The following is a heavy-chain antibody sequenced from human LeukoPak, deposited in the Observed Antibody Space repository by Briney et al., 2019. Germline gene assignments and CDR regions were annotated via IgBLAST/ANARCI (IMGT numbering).Heavy chain of an antibody. CDR3: ARDKVGATKAVWAFDI. CDR2: INHSGST. V-gene: IGHV4-34*01. D-gene: IGHD1-26*01. CDR1: GGSFSGYY. J-gene: IGHJ3*02. Sequence: SETLSLTCAVYGGSFSGYYWSWIRQPPGKGLEWIGEINHSGSTNYNPSLKSRVTISVDTSKNQFSLKLSSVTAADTAVYYCARDKVGATKAVWAFDIWGQGTMVTVSS.